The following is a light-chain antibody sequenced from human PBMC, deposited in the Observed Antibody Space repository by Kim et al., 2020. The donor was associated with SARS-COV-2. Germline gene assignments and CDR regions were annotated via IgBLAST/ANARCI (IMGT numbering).Light chain of an antibody. CDR1: NIGSKS. CDR2: YDS. Sequence: PGKTARITCGGNNIGSKSVHWYQQKPGQAPVLVIYYDSDRPSGIPERFSGSNSGITATLTISRVEAGDEADYYCQVWDSSSDHHYVFGTGTKVTVL. V-gene: IGLV3-21*04. CDR3: QVWDSSSDHHYV. J-gene: IGLJ1*01.